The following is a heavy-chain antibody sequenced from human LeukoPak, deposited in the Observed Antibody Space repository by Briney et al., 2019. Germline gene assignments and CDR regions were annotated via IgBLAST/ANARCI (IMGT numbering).Heavy chain of an antibody. CDR1: GGSISSYY. J-gene: IGHJ4*02. CDR2: IYYSGST. V-gene: IGHV4-59*01. CDR3: ARGFTVAGLDY. D-gene: IGHD6-19*01. Sequence: RPSETLSLTCTVSGGSISSYYWSWIRQPPGKGLEWIGYIYYSGSTNYNPSLKSRVTISVDTSKNQFSLKLSSVTAADTAVYYCARGFTVAGLDYWGQGTLVTVSS.